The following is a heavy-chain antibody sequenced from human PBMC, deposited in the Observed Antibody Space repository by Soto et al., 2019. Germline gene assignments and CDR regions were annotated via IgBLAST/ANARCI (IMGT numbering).Heavy chain of an antibody. V-gene: IGHV1-69*13. CDR2: IIPNFGTA. CDR3: ARGYRTVVTRVSYYYYGMDV. J-gene: IGHJ6*02. D-gene: IGHD2-21*02. Sequence: GASVKVSCKASGGTFSSYAISWVRQAPGQGLEWMGGIIPNFGTANYAQKFQGRVTITADESTSTAYMELSSLRSEDTAVYYCARGYRTVVTRVSYYYYGMDVWGQGTTVTVSS. CDR1: GGTFSSYA.